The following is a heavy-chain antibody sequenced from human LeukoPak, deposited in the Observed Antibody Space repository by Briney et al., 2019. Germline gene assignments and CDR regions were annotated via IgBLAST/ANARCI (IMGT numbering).Heavy chain of an antibody. V-gene: IGHV4-4*07. D-gene: IGHD3-10*01. J-gene: IGHJ4*02. CDR1: GGSIRSHY. CDR3: ARGRRGLLWFGSFDY. Sequence: PSETLSLTCNVSGGSIRSHYWSWLRQPAGKGLEWIGRIYTSVTTNYNPSLKSQVTMSIDASKNQFSLRLSSVTAADTAVYYCARGRRGLLWFGSFDYWGQGTLVTVSS. CDR2: IYTSVTT.